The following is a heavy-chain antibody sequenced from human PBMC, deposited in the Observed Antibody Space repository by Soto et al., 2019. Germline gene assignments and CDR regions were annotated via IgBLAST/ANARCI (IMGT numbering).Heavy chain of an antibody. CDR1: GGSINSYY. J-gene: IGHJ4*02. CDR3: ARASGYGAAYLDY. V-gene: IGHV4-59*01. D-gene: IGHD6-13*01. CDR2: IYYSGST. Sequence: QVQLQESGPGLVKPSETLSLTCTVSGGSINSYYWSWIRQPPGKGLEWIGYIYYSGSTNYNPSLKSRVTISVDTSKNQFSLKLSSVTAADTAVYYCARASGYGAAYLDYWGQGTLVTVSS.